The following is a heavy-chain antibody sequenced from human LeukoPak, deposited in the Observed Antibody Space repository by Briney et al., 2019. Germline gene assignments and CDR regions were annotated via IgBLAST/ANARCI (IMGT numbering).Heavy chain of an antibody. CDR2: ISYDGNTK. CDR1: GFTSSSYG. J-gene: IGHJ4*02. D-gene: IGHD3-22*01. Sequence: GGSLRLSCAASGFTSSSYGMHWVRQAPGKGLEWVAVISYDGNTKYYADSVKGRFTISGDNSKNTLYLQMNSLRAEDTAMYYCASPYYYDSSGQYYFDYWGQGTLVTVSS. CDR3: ASPYYYDSSGQYYFDY. V-gene: IGHV3-30*03.